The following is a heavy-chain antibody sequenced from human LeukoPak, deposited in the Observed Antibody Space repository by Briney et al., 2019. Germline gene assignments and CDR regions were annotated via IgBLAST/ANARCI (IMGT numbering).Heavy chain of an antibody. CDR2: TYTSGST. V-gene: IGHV4-4*09. Sequence: SETLSLTCTVSGGSISSYYWSWIRQPPGKGLEWIGYTYTSGSTNYNPSLKSRVTISVDTSKNQFSLKLSSVTAADTAVYYCAGIAAAGTGDWFDPWGQGTLVTVSS. D-gene: IGHD6-13*01. CDR1: GGSISSYY. J-gene: IGHJ5*02. CDR3: AGIAAAGTGDWFDP.